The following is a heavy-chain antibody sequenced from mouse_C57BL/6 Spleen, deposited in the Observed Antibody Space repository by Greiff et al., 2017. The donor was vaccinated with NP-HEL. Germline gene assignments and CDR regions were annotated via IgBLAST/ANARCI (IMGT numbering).Heavy chain of an antibody. V-gene: IGHV5-9*01. J-gene: IGHJ1*03. CDR3: ARPPSTVVGDWYFDV. CDR1: GFTFSSYT. CDR2: ISGGGGNT. D-gene: IGHD1-1*01. Sequence: DVKLVESGGGLVKPGGSLKLSCAASGFTFSSYTMSWVRQTPEKRLEWVATISGGGGNTYYPDSVKGRFTISRDNAKNTLYLQMSSLRSEDTALYYCARPPSTVVGDWYFDVWGTGTTVTVSS.